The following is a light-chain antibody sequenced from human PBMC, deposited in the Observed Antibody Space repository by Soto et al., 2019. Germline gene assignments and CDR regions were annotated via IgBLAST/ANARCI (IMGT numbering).Light chain of an antibody. J-gene: IGKJ5*01. CDR1: QDISNF. CDR3: QQYDNVPIT. Sequence: DIQMAQSPSSLSASVGDRVTITCQASQDISNFLNWYQQKPGKAPKLLIYDASNLGTGVPSRFSGSGSGTDFTFTISSLQPEDVATYYCQQYDNVPITFGQGTRLEIK. CDR2: DAS. V-gene: IGKV1-33*01.